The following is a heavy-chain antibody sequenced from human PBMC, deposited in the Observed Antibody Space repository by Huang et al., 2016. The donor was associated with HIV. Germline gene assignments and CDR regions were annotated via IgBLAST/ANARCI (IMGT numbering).Heavy chain of an antibody. D-gene: IGHD3-16*01. V-gene: IGHV1-8*01. CDR2: MNPKSGNV. CDR1: GYTFTNYD. Sequence: QIQLAQSGAEVKKPGASVKVSCKASGYTFTNYDINWVRQASGQGIEWSGWMNPKSGNVGYTKKFQGRFAILGNSAINTSYLEVTSLTSEDTAVYYCARGFGISDNHEAFDVWGQGTMVTVSS. CDR3: ARGFGISDNHEAFDV. J-gene: IGHJ3*01.